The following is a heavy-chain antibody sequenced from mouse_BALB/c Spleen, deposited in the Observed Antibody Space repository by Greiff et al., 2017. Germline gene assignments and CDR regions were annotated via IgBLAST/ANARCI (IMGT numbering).Heavy chain of an antibody. V-gene: IGHV5-6-3*01. CDR2: INSNGGST. Sequence: EVKLVESGGGLVQPGGSLKLSCAASGFTFSSYGMSWVRQTPDKRLELVATINSNGGSTYYPDSVKGRFTISRDNAKNTLYLQMSSLKSEDTAMYYCARHRGNYAYYAMDYWGQGTSVTVSS. CDR3: ARHRGNYAYYAMDY. D-gene: IGHD2-1*01. J-gene: IGHJ4*01. CDR1: GFTFSSYG.